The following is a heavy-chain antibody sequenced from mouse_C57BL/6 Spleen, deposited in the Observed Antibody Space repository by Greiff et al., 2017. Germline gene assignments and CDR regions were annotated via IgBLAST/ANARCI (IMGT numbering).Heavy chain of an antibody. CDR2: IDPSDSYS. CDR1: GYTFTSYW. D-gene: IGHD2-3*01. CDR3: GSMKEDAMDY. J-gene: IGHJ4*01. Sequence: VQLQQPGAELVMPGASVKLSCKASGYTFTSYWMHWVKQRPGQGLEWIGEIDPSDSYSNYNQKFKGKSTLTVDKSSSTAYMQLSSLTSENSAVYYCGSMKEDAMDYWGQGTSVTVAS. V-gene: IGHV1-69*01.